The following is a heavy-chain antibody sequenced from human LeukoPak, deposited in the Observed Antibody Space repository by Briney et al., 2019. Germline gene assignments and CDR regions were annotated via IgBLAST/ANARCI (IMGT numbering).Heavy chain of an antibody. J-gene: IGHJ2*01. CDR3: AREREMATSYWYFDL. V-gene: IGHV4-59*01. D-gene: IGHD5-24*01. CDR2: IYYSGST. Sequence: SETLSLTCAVYGGSFSGYYWSWIRQPPGKGLEWIGYIYYSGSTNYNPSLKSRVTISVDTSKNQFSLKLSSVTAADTAVYYCAREREMATSYWYFDLWGRGTLVTVSS. CDR1: GGSFSGYY.